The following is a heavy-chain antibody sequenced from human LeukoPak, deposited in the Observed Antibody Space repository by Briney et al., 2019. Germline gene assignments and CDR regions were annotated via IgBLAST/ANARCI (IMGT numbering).Heavy chain of an antibody. CDR2: IKQDGSEK. J-gene: IGHJ4*02. Sequence: GGSLRLSCAASGFTFSRYSMNWVRQAPGKGLEWVANIKQDGSEKYYVDSVKGRFTISRDNAKNSLYLQMNSLRAEDTAVYYCARLPYDFVYYFDYWGQGTLVTVSS. CDR3: ARLPYDFVYYFDY. V-gene: IGHV3-7*01. CDR1: GFTFSRYS. D-gene: IGHD3-3*01.